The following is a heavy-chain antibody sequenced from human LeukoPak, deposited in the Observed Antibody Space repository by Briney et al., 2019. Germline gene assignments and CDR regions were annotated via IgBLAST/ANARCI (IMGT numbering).Heavy chain of an antibody. D-gene: IGHD2-2*01. J-gene: IGHJ5*02. CDR3: ARGAIVVVPAAGGRVWFDP. V-gene: IGHV1-2*02. Sequence: ASVKVSCKASGYTFTGYYMHWVRQAPGQGLEWMGWVNPNSGGTNYAQKFQGRVTMTRDTSISTAYMELSRLRSDDTAVYYCARGAIVVVPAAGGRVWFDPWGHGTLVTVSS. CDR1: GYTFTGYY. CDR2: VNPNSGGT.